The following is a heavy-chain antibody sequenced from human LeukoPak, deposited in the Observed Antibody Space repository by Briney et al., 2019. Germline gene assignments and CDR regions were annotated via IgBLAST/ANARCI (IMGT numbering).Heavy chain of an antibody. Sequence: GGSLRLSCAASGFIVSSNYMSWVRQAPGKGLEWVSVIYSGGSTYYADSVKGRFTISRDNAKNTLYLQMNSLRAEDTAVYYCVLLSLTPGWGQGTLVTVSS. J-gene: IGHJ4*02. D-gene: IGHD3-10*01. CDR1: GFIVSSNY. V-gene: IGHV3-66*01. CDR3: VLLSLTPG. CDR2: IYSGGST.